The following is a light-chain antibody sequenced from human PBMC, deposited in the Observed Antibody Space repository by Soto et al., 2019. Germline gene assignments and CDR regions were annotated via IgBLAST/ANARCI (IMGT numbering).Light chain of an antibody. J-gene: IGKJ4*01. V-gene: IGKV3-20*01. CDR1: QSVSNNY. CDR2: GAS. Sequence: IVVKQSVGTLSLSPGERATLSCRASQSVSNNYLAWYQQKPGQAPRLLIYGASNRATGIPDRFSGSGSGTDFTLTISRLEPEDFGVYYCQQYESSLPFGGGANVDVK. CDR3: QQYESSLP.